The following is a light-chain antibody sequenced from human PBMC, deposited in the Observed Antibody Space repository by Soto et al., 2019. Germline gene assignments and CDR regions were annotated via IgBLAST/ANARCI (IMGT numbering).Light chain of an antibody. CDR2: WAS. CDR3: QQYYSTPPWT. CDR1: QSVLYSSNNKNY. V-gene: IGKV4-1*01. J-gene: IGKJ1*01. Sequence: DIVMTQSPDSLAVSLGERATINCKSSQSVLYSSNNKNYLAWYQQKPGQPPKLLIYWASTRESGVPDRLSGSGSGTEFTPTNSRPQAEGGAVYYCQQYYSTPPWTFGQGTKVEIK.